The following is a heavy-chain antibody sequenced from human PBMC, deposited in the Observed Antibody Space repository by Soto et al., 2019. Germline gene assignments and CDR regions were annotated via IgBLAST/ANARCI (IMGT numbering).Heavy chain of an antibody. CDR1: GFTFSIYA. CDR2: ISSNGGST. J-gene: IGHJ4*02. CDR3: ARGPGYYFDY. Sequence: PGGSLRLSCAASGFTFSIYAMHWVRQAPGKGLEYVSAISSNGGSTYYANSVKGRFTISRDNSKNTLYLQMGSLRAEDMAVYYCARGPGYYFDYWGQGTLVTVS. V-gene: IGHV3-64*01.